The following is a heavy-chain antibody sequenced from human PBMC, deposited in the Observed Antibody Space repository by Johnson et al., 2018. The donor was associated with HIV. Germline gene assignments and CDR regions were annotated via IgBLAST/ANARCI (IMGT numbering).Heavy chain of an antibody. J-gene: IGHJ3*02. CDR3: ATSEGYGSGSPNAFDI. CDR2: ISYDGSNR. CDR1: GFTFRNYG. D-gene: IGHD3-10*01. V-gene: IGHV3-30*03. Sequence: QVQVVESGGGLVQPGGSLRLSCAASGFTFRNYGMHWVRQAPGKGLEWVAVISYDGSNRYSADSVKGRFTISRDNSKNTLYLLMNSLRAEDTAVYYCATSEGYGSGSPNAFDIWGQGTMVTVSS.